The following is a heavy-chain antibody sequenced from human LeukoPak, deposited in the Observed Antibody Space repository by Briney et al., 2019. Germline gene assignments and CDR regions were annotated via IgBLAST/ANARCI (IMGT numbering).Heavy chain of an antibody. D-gene: IGHD2-15*01. V-gene: IGHV4-34*01. CDR1: GGSFSGYY. Sequence: PSETLSLTCAVYGGSFSGYYWSWIRQPPGKGLEWIGKINHSGSTNYNPSLKSRVTISVDTSKNQFSLKLSSVTAADTAVYYCARGNRGYCSGGSCLILDYWGQGTLVTVSS. CDR3: ARGNRGYCSGGSCLILDY. CDR2: INHSGST. J-gene: IGHJ4*02.